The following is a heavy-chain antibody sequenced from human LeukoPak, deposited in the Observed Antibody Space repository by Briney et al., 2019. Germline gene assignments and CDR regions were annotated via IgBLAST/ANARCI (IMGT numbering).Heavy chain of an antibody. CDR3: ASARFLEWPRAFDI. CDR1: GFTFSSYS. V-gene: IGHV3-48*01. CDR2: ISSSSTR. Sequence: PGGSLRLSCAASGFTFSSYSMNWVRQAPGKGLDWVSYISSSSTRYYADSMKGRFTISRDNAKNSLYLQMNSLRAEDTAVYYCASARFLEWPRAFDIWGQGTMVTVSS. J-gene: IGHJ3*02. D-gene: IGHD3-3*01.